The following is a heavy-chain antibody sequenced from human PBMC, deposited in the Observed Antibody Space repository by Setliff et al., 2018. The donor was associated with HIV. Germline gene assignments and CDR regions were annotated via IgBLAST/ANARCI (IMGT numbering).Heavy chain of an antibody. CDR2: ISWNSGGI. Sequence: GGSLRLSCAASGFTFSTYHMSWVRQAPGKGLEWVSGISWNSGGILYADSVKGRFTISRDNAKNSLYLQINSLRVEDTALYYCAKDTLPASARGPSMDVWGKGTTVTVSS. CDR1: GFTFSTYH. J-gene: IGHJ6*03. CDR3: AKDTLPASARGPSMDV. V-gene: IGHV3-9*01.